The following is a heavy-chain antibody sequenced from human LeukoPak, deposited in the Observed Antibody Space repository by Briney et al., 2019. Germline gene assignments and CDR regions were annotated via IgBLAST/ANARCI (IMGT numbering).Heavy chain of an antibody. J-gene: IGHJ5*02. CDR3: ARDADSSGWYHWFDP. V-gene: IGHV3-30*03. CDR2: ISYDGSNK. Sequence: GGSLRLSCAASGFTFSRYGMHWVRQAPGKGLEWVAVISYDGSNKYYADSVKGRFTISRDNSKNTLYLQMNSLRAEDTAVYYCARDADSSGWYHWFDPWGQGTLVTVSS. D-gene: IGHD6-19*01. CDR1: GFTFSRYG.